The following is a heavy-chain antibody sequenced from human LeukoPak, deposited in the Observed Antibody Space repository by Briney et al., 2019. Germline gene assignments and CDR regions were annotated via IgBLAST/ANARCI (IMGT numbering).Heavy chain of an antibody. V-gene: IGHV3-30*18. CDR2: ISYDGRDI. CDR3: AKDLALPNLNYNYYALDV. CDR1: GLTFSRSG. Sequence: GGSLRLSCAASGLTFSRSGFHWVRQAPGKGLEWVAVISYDGRDIQYADSVKGRFTISGDDAQNTVVLQMNSLRAEDTALYYCAKDLALPNLNYNYYALDVWGQGTTVTVSS. J-gene: IGHJ6*02.